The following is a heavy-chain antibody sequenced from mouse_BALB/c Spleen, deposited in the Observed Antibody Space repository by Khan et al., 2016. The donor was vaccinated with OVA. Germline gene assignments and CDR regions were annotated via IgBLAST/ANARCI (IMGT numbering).Heavy chain of an antibody. CDR1: GYSITSGYY. V-gene: IGHV3-6*02. J-gene: IGHJ1*01. CDR2: LSFDGTN. CDR3: ISGITTVVAPYWNFDV. Sequence: EVQLQESGPGLVKPSQSLSLTCSVTGYSITSGYYWNWLRQFPGNKLEWMGYLSFDGTNNYNPSLKNRLSITRNTSKNQLFLKLNSVTTEDTAAYYCISGITTVVAPYWNFDVWGAGTTVTVSS. D-gene: IGHD1-1*01.